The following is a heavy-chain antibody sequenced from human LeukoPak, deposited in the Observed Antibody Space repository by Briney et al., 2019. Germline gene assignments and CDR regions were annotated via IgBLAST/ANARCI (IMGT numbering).Heavy chain of an antibody. Sequence: GGSLRLSCAASGFTFNIYEFNWVRQAPGKGLEWVSYISTSDSTIYYADSVTGRFTISRDNAKNSLYLQMNSLRLEDTAIYYCARGDWWATTIVDLWGQGTLVTVSS. V-gene: IGHV3-48*03. J-gene: IGHJ5*02. CDR3: ARGDWWATTIVDL. CDR2: ISTSDSTI. CDR1: GFTFNIYE. D-gene: IGHD1-26*01.